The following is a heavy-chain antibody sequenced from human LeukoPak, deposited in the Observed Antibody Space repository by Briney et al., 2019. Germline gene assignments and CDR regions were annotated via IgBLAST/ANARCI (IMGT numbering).Heavy chain of an antibody. D-gene: IGHD4-23*01. CDR3: VRDDYNGNSFDS. V-gene: IGHV1-2*02. Sequence: APVKVSCKASGYSFTASYMHWVRQAPGQGLEWVGCINPKNGDTSSAQSFQGRVTMTRDTSLSTAYMDLTSLRSDDTAVYYCVRDDYNGNSFDSWGPGTLVTVSS. CDR1: GYSFTASY. CDR2: INPKNGDT. J-gene: IGHJ5*01.